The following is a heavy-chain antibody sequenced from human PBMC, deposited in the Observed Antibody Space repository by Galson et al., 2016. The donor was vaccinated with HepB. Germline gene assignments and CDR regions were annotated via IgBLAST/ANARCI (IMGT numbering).Heavy chain of an antibody. V-gene: IGHV4-59*01. D-gene: IGHD3-16*01. J-gene: IGHJ5*02. Sequence: SETLSLTCSVSGAVITDYYWSWIRQSPGKGLAWIGYSFYSGSTSYNPSLKSRVTISVDTSKSQVSLRLTSVTAADTAVYYCARSRDYYVWGTLSYVDPWGQGMLVTVSS. CDR3: ARSRDYYVWGTLSYVDP. CDR1: GAVITDYY. CDR2: SFYSGST.